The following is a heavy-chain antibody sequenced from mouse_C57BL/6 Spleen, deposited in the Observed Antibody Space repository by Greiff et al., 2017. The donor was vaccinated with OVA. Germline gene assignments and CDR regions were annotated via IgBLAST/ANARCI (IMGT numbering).Heavy chain of an antibody. CDR1: GYTFTDYN. CDR3: ARRIYDGYYVDAMDY. J-gene: IGHJ4*01. CDR2: INPNNGGT. D-gene: IGHD2-3*01. Sequence: VQLQQSGPEPVKPGASVKIPCKASGYTFTDYNMDWVKQSHGKSLEWIGDINPNNGGTIYNQKFKGKATLTVDKSSSTAYMELRSLTSEDTAVYYCARRIYDGYYVDAMDYWGQGTSVTVSS. V-gene: IGHV1-18*01.